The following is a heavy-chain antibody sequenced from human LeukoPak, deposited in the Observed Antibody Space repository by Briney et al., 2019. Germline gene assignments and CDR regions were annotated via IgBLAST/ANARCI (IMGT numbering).Heavy chain of an antibody. V-gene: IGHV3-7*04. Sequence: QAGGSLRLSCAGSGFTFSSYWMTWVRQAPGKGLEGVASIKQDGSDKYYADSVKGRFTISRDNAKYSLYLQMNSLRAEDTPVYYCARIYCSGGSCTFDYWGQGTLVTVSS. CDR1: GFTFSSYW. CDR2: IKQDGSDK. J-gene: IGHJ4*02. D-gene: IGHD2-15*01. CDR3: ARIYCSGGSCTFDY.